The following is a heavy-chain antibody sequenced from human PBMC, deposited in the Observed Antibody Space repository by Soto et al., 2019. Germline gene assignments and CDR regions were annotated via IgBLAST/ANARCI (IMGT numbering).Heavy chain of an antibody. CDR1: GFTFSSYS. CDR3: ARTYGVLRFLEWLAESRDYYYYMDV. Sequence: EVQLVESGGGLVKPGGSLRLSCAASGFTFSSYSMNWVRQAPGKGLEWVSSISSSSSYIYYADSVKGRFTISRDNAKNSLYLQMNSLRAEDTAVYYCARTYGVLRFLEWLAESRDYYYYMDVWGKGTTVTVSS. J-gene: IGHJ6*03. D-gene: IGHD3-3*01. CDR2: ISSSSSYI. V-gene: IGHV3-21*01.